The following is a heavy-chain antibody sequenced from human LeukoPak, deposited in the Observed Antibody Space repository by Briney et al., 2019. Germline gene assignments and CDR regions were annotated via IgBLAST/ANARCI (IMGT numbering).Heavy chain of an antibody. D-gene: IGHD4-11*01. CDR2: IYYSGST. J-gene: IGHJ4*02. CDR1: GGSISSGGYY. V-gene: IGHV4-31*03. CDR3: ARGPSLTTATVTLYYFDY. Sequence: SQTLSLTCTVSGGSISSGGYYWSWIRQHPGKGLEWIGYIYYSGSTYYNPSLKSRVTISVDTSKNQFSLKLSSVTAADTAVYYCARGPSLTTATVTLYYFDYWGQGTLVTVSS.